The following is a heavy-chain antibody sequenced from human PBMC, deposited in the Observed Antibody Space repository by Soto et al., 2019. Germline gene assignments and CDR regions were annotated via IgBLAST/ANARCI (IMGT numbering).Heavy chain of an antibody. V-gene: IGHV3-30*18. CDR3: AKDSASVEGLGEDGMDV. CDR2: ISYDGSNR. CDR1: GCTFSSYG. J-gene: IGHJ6*02. Sequence: GGSLRLSCAASGCTFSSYGMHWVRQAPGKGLEWVAVISYDGSNRYYADSVKGRFTISRDNSKNTLYLQMNSLRAEDTAVYYCAKDSASVEGLGEDGMDVWGQGTTVTVSS. D-gene: IGHD3-16*01.